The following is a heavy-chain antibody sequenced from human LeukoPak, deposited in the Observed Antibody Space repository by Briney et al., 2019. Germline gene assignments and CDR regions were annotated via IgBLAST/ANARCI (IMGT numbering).Heavy chain of an antibody. CDR3: ARGAPHDYYDSSGYPFDY. D-gene: IGHD3-22*01. CDR1: GFTFSSYC. Sequence: PGGSLRLSCAASGFTFSSYCMSWVRQAPGTGLEWVSSISTSSTYIYYADSVQGRFTISRDNAKKSLYLQMNSLRAEDTAVYYCARGAPHDYYDSSGYPFDYWGQGTLVTVSS. J-gene: IGHJ4*02. CDR2: ISTSSTYI. V-gene: IGHV3-21*01.